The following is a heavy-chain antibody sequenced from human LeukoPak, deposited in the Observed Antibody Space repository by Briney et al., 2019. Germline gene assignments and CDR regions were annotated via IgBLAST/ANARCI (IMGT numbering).Heavy chain of an antibody. V-gene: IGHV4-34*01. CDR2: INHSGST. J-gene: IGHJ4*02. Sequence: SETLSLTCAVYGGSFSGYYWSWIRQPPGKGLEWIGEINHSGSTNYNPSLKSRVTISVDTSKNQFSLKLSSVTAADTAVYYCAREVSGSYVNWGQGTLVTVSS. CDR1: GGSFSGYY. D-gene: IGHD3-10*01. CDR3: AREVSGSYVN.